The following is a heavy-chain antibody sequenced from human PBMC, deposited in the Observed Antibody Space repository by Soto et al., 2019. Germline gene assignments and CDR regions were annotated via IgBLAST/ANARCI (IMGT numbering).Heavy chain of an antibody. CDR3: ARAGMGSGWFGDWFDP. CDR2: INPNSGGT. CDR1: GYTFTGYY. J-gene: IGHJ5*02. D-gene: IGHD6-19*01. Sequence: ASVKVSCKASGYTFTGYYMHWVRQAPGQGLEWMGWINPNSGGTNYAQKFQGRVTMTRDTSISTAYMELSRLRSDDTAVYYCARAGMGSGWFGDWFDPWGQGTLVTVSS. V-gene: IGHV1-2*02.